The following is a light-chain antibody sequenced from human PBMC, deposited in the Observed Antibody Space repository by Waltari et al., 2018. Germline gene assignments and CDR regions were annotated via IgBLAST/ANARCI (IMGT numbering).Light chain of an antibody. V-gene: IGKV3-11*01. J-gene: IGKJ1*01. Sequence: IVLTQSPSTLSLPPGERATLSGRTSQRVSSYLAWYQQMPGQARRLLIHSASNRATGIPARFSGSESGTDFTLTISSLEPEDFAVYCCQQRSNWPRTFGQGTKVE. CDR1: QRVSSY. CDR2: SAS. CDR3: QQRSNWPRT.